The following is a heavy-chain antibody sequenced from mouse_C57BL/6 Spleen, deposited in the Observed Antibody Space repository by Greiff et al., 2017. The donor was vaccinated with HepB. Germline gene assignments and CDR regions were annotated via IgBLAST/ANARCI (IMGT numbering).Heavy chain of an antibody. CDR1: GFNIKNTY. J-gene: IGHJ3*01. V-gene: IGHV14-3*01. CDR3: AIYYYGSSPFAY. D-gene: IGHD1-1*01. CDR2: IDPANGNT. Sequence: EVQRVESVAELVRPGASVKLSCTASGFNIKNTYMHWVKQRPEQGLEWIGRIDPANGNTKYAPKFQGKATITADTSSNTAYLQLSSLTSEDTAIYYCAIYYYGSSPFAYWGQGTLVTVSA.